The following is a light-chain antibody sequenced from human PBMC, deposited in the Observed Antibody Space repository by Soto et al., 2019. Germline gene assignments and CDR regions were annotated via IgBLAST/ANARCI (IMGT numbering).Light chain of an antibody. CDR3: QQYNSYSRT. Sequence: DIQMTQSPSTLSASVGDRVTITCRASQSISSWLAWYQQKPGKAPKLLIYDASSLESGVSSRFSGGGSGTEFTLTISSLQPDDFATYHCQQYNSYSRTFGQGTKVEIK. CDR2: DAS. J-gene: IGKJ1*01. V-gene: IGKV1-5*01. CDR1: QSISSW.